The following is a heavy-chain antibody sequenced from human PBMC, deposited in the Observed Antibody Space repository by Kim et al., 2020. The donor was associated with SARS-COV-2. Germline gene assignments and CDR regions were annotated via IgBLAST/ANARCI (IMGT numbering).Heavy chain of an antibody. CDR1: GFTFSSYS. Sequence: GGSLRLSCAASGFTFSSYSMNWVRQAPGKGLEWVSSISSSSSYIYYADSVKGRFTISRDNAKNSLYLQMNSLRAEDTAVYYCARDLYDYIWGSYRYTSPLDYWGQGTLVTVSS. CDR3: ARDLYDYIWGSYRYTSPLDY. J-gene: IGHJ4*02. V-gene: IGHV3-21*01. D-gene: IGHD3-16*02. CDR2: ISSSSSYI.